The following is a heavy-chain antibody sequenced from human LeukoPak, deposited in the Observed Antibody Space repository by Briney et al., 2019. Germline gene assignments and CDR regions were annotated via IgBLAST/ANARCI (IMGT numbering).Heavy chain of an antibody. D-gene: IGHD3-16*02. Sequence: SETLSLTCTVSGGSISSYYWSWIRQPPGKGLEWIGYIYYSGSTNYNPSLKSRVTISVDTSKNQFSLKLSSVAAADTAVYYCARSDRTYYDYVWGSYRYDYWGRGTLVTVSS. V-gene: IGHV4-59*01. CDR2: IYYSGST. J-gene: IGHJ4*02. CDR1: GGSISSYY. CDR3: ARSDRTYYDYVWGSYRYDY.